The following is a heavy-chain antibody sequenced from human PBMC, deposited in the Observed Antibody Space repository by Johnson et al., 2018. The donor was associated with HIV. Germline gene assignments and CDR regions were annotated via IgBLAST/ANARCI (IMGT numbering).Heavy chain of an antibody. CDR2: ISHDGSHK. CDR3: ARDRAAAGTDALDS. Sequence: QVQLVESGGGVVQPGRSLRLSCAASGFTFSSMHWDRQAPGKGLEWVAVISHDGSHKYYADSVKGRFSLSRDISKNMLYLQMNSLRAEDTAVYYCARDRAAAGTDALDSWGQGTMVTVSS. J-gene: IGHJ3*02. D-gene: IGHD6-13*01. CDR1: GFTFSS. V-gene: IGHV3-30*03.